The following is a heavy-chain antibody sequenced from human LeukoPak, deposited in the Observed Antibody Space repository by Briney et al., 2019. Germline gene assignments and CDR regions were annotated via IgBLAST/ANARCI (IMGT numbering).Heavy chain of an antibody. D-gene: IGHD6-13*01. Sequence: GGSLRLSCAASGFTFSSYAMHWVRQAPGKGLEWVAVISYDGSNKYYADSVKGRFTISRDNSKNTLYLQMNSLRAEDTAVYYCARGGYSRFDYWGQGTLVTVSS. CDR3: ARGGYSRFDY. J-gene: IGHJ4*02. V-gene: IGHV3-30-3*01. CDR2: ISYDGSNK. CDR1: GFTFSSYA.